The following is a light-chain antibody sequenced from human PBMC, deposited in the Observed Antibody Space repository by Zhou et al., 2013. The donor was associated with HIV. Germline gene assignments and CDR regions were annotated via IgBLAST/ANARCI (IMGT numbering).Light chain of an antibody. V-gene: IGKV1-39*01. Sequence: DIQMTQSPSSLSASVGDRVTITCRASQTISSYLNWYQHKPGKAPKLLIYGASILHSGVPSRFSGSGSGTDFTLTISSLQPEDSATYYCQQGDSFPLTFGGGTKLEIK. J-gene: IGKJ4*01. CDR1: QTISSY. CDR3: QQGDSFPLT. CDR2: GAS.